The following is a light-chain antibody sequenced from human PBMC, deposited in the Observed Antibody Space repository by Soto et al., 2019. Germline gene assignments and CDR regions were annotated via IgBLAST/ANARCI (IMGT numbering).Light chain of an antibody. Sequence: ELVLTQSRGPLSFSPVERTYLSCXTSQSDGSNFVAWYQHKPGQAPRLLIYASVQRATGIPDRFSGSASGTDFTLTINRLEPEDFAVYYCQLYGTSPPFGQGTRLEIK. CDR1: QSDGSNF. CDR2: ASV. J-gene: IGKJ5*01. CDR3: QLYGTSPP. V-gene: IGKV3-20*01.